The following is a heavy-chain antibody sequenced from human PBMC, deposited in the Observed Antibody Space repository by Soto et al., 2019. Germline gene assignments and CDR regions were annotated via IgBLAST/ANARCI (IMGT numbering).Heavy chain of an antibody. CDR2: MNPNSGNT. J-gene: IGHJ3*02. CDR1: GYTFTSYD. V-gene: IGHV1-8*01. Sequence: GASVKVSCKASGYTFTSYDINWVRQATGQGLEWMGWMNPNSGNTGYAQKFQGRVTMTRNTSISTDYMELSSLRSEDTAVYYCARGEIYCTNGVCYRVAFDIWGQGTMVTVSS. D-gene: IGHD2-8*01. CDR3: ARGEIYCTNGVCYRVAFDI.